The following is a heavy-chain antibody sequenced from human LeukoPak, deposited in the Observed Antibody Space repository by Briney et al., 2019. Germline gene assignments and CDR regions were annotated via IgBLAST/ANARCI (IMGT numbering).Heavy chain of an antibody. CDR1: GFTFSSYW. V-gene: IGHV3-7*03. D-gene: IGHD1-1*01. CDR3: ARDRKLVRVYFDY. CDR2: IKQDGSEK. Sequence: GGSLRLSCAASGFTFSSYWMSWVRQAPGKGLEWVANIKQDGSEKYYVDSVKGRFTISRDNAKNSLYLQMNSLRAEDTAVYYCARDRKLVRVYFDYWGQGTLVTVSS. J-gene: IGHJ4*02.